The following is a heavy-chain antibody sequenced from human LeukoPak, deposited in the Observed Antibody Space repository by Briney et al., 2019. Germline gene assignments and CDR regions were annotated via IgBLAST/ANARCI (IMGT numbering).Heavy chain of an antibody. D-gene: IGHD3-22*01. CDR3: AITTYYYDSSGYGGYFDY. CDR1: GYTFTSYG. J-gene: IGHJ4*02. Sequence: GASVKVSCKASGYTFTSYGISWVRQAPGQGLEWMGWISAYNGNTNYAQKLQGRVTMTTDTSTSTAYMELRSLRSDDTAVYYCAITTYYYDSSGYGGYFDYWGQGTLATVSS. CDR2: ISAYNGNT. V-gene: IGHV1-18*01.